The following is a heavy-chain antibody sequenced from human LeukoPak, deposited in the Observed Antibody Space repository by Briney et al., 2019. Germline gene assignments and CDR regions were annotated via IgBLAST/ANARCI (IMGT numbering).Heavy chain of an antibody. J-gene: IGHJ6*02. V-gene: IGHV3-74*01. Sequence: GGSLGLSCVASGFTFSSYWMHWVRQAPGKGLVWVSRINSDGSSTTYADSVKGRFTISRDNAKNTLYLQMNSLRAEDRAVYYCARESVTAVCMDVWGQGTTVTVSS. CDR1: GFTFSSYW. CDR2: INSDGSST. D-gene: IGHD2-21*02. CDR3: ARESVTAVCMDV.